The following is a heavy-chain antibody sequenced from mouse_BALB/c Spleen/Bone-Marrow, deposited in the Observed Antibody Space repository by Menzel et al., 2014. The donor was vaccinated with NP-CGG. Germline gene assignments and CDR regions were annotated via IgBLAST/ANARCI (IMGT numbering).Heavy chain of an antibody. CDR2: INPDSSTI. Sequence: EVQGVESGGGLVQPGGSRKLSCAASGFDFSRYWMSWVRQAPGKGLEWIGEINPDSSTINYTPSLKDKFIISRDNAKNTLYLQMSKVRSEDTALYYCARRGLLRSQGFAYWGQGTLVTVSA. CDR1: GFDFSRYW. D-gene: IGHD1-1*01. J-gene: IGHJ3*01. CDR3: ARRGLLRSQGFAY. V-gene: IGHV4-1*02.